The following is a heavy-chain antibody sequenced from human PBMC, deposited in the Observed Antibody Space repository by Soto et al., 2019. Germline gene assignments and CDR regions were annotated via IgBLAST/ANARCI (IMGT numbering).Heavy chain of an antibody. D-gene: IGHD2-15*01. J-gene: IGHJ5*02. CDR2: ISSSSSYI. V-gene: IGHV3-21*01. CDR3: ARGVWGYCSGGSCYAEGPFDP. CDR1: GFTFSSYS. Sequence: EVQLVESGGGLVKPGGSLRLSCAASGFTFSSYSMNWVRQAPGKGLEWVSSISSSSSYIYYADSVKGRFTISRDNAKNSLYLQMNSLRAEDTAVYYCARGVWGYCSGGSCYAEGPFDPWGQGTLVTVSS.